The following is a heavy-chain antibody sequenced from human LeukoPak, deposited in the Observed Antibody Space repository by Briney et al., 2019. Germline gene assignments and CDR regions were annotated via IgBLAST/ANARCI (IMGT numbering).Heavy chain of an antibody. J-gene: IGHJ6*02. CDR1: GYTFTSYA. Sequence: ASVKVSCKASGYTFTSYAMNWVRQAPGQGLEWMGWINTNTGNPTYAQGFTGRFVSSLDTSVSTAYLQISSLKAEDTAVYYCAREWLDSLVRGHYGMDVWGQGTTVTVSS. CDR2: INTNTGNP. V-gene: IGHV7-4-1*02. CDR3: AREWLDSLVRGHYGMDV. D-gene: IGHD3-10*01.